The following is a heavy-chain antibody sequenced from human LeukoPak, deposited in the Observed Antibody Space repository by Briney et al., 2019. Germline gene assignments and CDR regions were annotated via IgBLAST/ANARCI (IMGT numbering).Heavy chain of an antibody. CDR1: GFTVSSNY. J-gene: IGHJ3*02. CDR3: AKEDGKTYYDFWSGAFDI. Sequence: GGSLRLSCAASGFTVSSNYMSWVRQAPGKGLEWVSAISGSGGSTYYADSVKGRFTISRDNSKNTLYLQMNSLRAEDTAVYYCAKEDGKTYYDFWSGAFDIWGQGTMVTVSS. V-gene: IGHV3-23*01. CDR2: ISGSGGST. D-gene: IGHD3-3*01.